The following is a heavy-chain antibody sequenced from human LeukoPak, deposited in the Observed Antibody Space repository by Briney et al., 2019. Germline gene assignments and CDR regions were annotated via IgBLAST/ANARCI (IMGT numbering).Heavy chain of an antibody. Sequence: LETLSLTCTVSGGSISSGDYYWSWIRQPPGKGLEWIGYIYYSGSTYYNPSLKSRVTISVDTSKNQFSLKLSSVTAADTAVYYCARDFRTYYYDSSGYHPDWYFDLWGRGTLVTVSS. D-gene: IGHD3-22*01. CDR1: GGSISSGDYY. CDR3: ARDFRTYYYDSSGYHPDWYFDL. CDR2: IYYSGST. J-gene: IGHJ2*01. V-gene: IGHV4-30-4*02.